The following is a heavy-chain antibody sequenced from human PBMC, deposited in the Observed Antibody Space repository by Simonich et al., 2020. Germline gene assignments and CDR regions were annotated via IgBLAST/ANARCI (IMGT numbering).Heavy chain of an antibody. CDR1: GFTFDDYA. J-gene: IGHJ4*02. D-gene: IGHD2-15*01. CDR3: AKDSGYCSGGSCYYFDY. V-gene: IGHV3-9*01. Sequence: EVQLVESGGGLVQPGRSLRLSCAASGFTFDDYAMPWVRQAPGKVLGGVSGMSGTRGSIGYADSVKGRFTIARDNAKNSLYLQMNSLRAEDTALYYCAKDSGYCSGGSCYYFDYWGQGTLVTVSS. CDR2: MSGTRGSI.